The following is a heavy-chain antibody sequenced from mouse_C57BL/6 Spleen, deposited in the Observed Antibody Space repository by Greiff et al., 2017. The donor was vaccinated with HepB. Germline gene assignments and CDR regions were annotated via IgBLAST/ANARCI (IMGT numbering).Heavy chain of an antibody. CDR1: GYTFTSYG. Sequence: QVQLKESGAELARPGASVKLSCKASGYTFTSYGISWVKQRTGQGLEWIGEIYPRSGNTYYNEKFKGKATLTADKSSSTAYMELRSLTSEDSAVYFCARWGAGYYAYFDYWGQGTTLTVSS. CDR2: IYPRSGNT. D-gene: IGHD2-3*01. V-gene: IGHV1-81*01. J-gene: IGHJ2*01. CDR3: ARWGAGYYAYFDY.